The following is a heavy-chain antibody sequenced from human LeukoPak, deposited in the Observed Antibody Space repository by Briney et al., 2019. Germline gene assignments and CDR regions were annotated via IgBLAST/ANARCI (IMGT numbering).Heavy chain of an antibody. D-gene: IGHD6-13*01. CDR2: INPISGGT. CDR3: ARGIAAAGLYAFDI. Sequence: ASVKVSCKASGYTFTGYYMHWVRQAPGQGLEWMGWINPISGGTKYAQKFQGGVTMTRDTSINTAYMELSRLRSDDTAVYYFARGIAAAGLYAFDIWGQGTMVTVSS. CDR1: GYTFTGYY. V-gene: IGHV1-2*02. J-gene: IGHJ3*02.